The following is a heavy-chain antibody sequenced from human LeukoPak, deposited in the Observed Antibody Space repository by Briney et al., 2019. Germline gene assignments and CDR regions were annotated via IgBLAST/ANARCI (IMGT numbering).Heavy chain of an antibody. CDR2: ISSSSSYI. CDR1: GFTFSSYS. CDR3: ARESITMIAVAYWSFDL. J-gene: IGHJ2*01. V-gene: IGHV3-21*01. D-gene: IGHD3-22*01. Sequence: SGGSLRLSCAASGFTFSSYSMNWVRQAPGKGLEWVSSISSSSSYIYYADSVKGRFTISRDNAKNSLYLQMNSLRAEDAAMYYCARESITMIAVAYWSFDLWGRGTLVTVSS.